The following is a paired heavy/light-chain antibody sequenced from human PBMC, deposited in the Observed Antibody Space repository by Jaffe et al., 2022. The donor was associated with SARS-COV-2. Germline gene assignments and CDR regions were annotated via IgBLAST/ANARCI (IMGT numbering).Heavy chain of an antibody. V-gene: IGHV1-18*01. CDR3: TRSQVVLMGLPAVFDI. D-gene: IGHD2-8*01. Sequence: QVQLVQSGPEVRKPGASVKVSCKASGYDFNTYSITWVRQVPGQGLEWVGWINPDNGNTIYAENLRDRVTLTTDTSTNTAYMDLRSLSSDDAAVYFCTRSQVVLMGLPAVFDIWGQGTMVIVSS. J-gene: IGHJ3*02. CDR1: GYDFNTYS. CDR2: INPDNGNT.
Light chain of an antibody. CDR2: DAS. Sequence: DIMLTQSPGTLSLSPGERATLSCRASQSISKYLAWYQQKPGQAPRLLLYDASKRATGIPDRFSGGGSGTDFTLTIGSLEPEDFAVYYCQHRSNWPPTFGQGTRLDIK. J-gene: IGKJ5*01. CDR1: QSISKY. V-gene: IGKV3-11*01. CDR3: QHRSNWPPT.